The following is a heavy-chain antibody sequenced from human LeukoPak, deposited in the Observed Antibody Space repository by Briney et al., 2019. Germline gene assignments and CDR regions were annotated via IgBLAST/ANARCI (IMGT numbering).Heavy chain of an antibody. V-gene: IGHV1-46*01. CDR3: AKASSGYYSAILG. Sequence: ASVKVSCKASGYTFTSYYMHWVRQAPGQGLEWMGIINPSGGSTSYAQKFQGRVTMTRDMSTSTVYMELSSLRAEDTALYYCAKASSGYYSAILGWGQGTLVTVSS. CDR1: GYTFTSYY. CDR2: INPSGGST. D-gene: IGHD3-22*01. J-gene: IGHJ4*02.